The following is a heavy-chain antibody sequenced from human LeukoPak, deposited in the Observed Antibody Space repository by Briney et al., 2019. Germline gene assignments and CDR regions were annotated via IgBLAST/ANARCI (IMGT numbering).Heavy chain of an antibody. CDR2: MNPNNGDS. J-gene: IGHJ4*02. Sequence: ASVRVSCKASGYTLTSYHINWVRQASGHRLEWMGWMNPNNGDSGYAQNFQGRVTITTDTSINTAYMELRILRSDDTAVYFCARTTSLTASGYDYWGQGTLVTVSS. D-gene: IGHD4-17*01. CDR3: ARTTSLTASGYDY. CDR1: GYTLTSYH. V-gene: IGHV1-8*03.